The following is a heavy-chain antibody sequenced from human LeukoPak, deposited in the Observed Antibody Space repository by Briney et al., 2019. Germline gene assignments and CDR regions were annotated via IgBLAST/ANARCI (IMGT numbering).Heavy chain of an antibody. CDR1: GYTFTSYG. D-gene: IGHD1-26*01. Sequence: GASVKVSCKASGYTFTSYGISWVRQAPGQGLEWMGWISAYNGNTNYAQKLQGRVTMTTDTSTSTAYMELRSLRSDDTAVYYCARDTGRGGELLQFPYWGQGTLVTVSS. CDR2: ISAYNGNT. J-gene: IGHJ4*02. V-gene: IGHV1-18*01. CDR3: ARDTGRGGELLQFPY.